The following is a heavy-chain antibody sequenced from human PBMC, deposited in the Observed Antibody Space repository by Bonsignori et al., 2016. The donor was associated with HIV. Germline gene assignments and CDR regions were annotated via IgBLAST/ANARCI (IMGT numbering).Heavy chain of an antibody. CDR2: IYYSGST. D-gene: IGHD3-10*01. J-gene: IGHJ4*02. Sequence: WIRQPPGKGLEWIGYIYYSGSTNYNPSLKSRVTISVDTSKNQFSLKLSSVTAADTAVYYCARAASWFGESLVFDYWGQGTLVTVSS. CDR3: ARAASWFGESLVFDY. V-gene: IGHV4-59*01.